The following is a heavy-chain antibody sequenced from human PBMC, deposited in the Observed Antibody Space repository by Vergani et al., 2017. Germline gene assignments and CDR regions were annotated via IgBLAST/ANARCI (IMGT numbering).Heavy chain of an antibody. CDR2: ISYYGTQK. CDR1: GFTSSYYG. V-gene: IGHV3-30*18. D-gene: IGHD2-15*01. CDR3: AKKSCGKTGCQIEYFSE. Sequence: QVHLVESGGGVVQPGRSLRLSCVVSGFTSSYYGMHWVRQAPGKGLEWVALISYYGTQKYYADSVKGRFTISRDNSKSTLYLQMNSLRTEDTAVYYCAKKSCGKTGCQIEYFSERGEGTLVTVS. J-gene: IGHJ1*01.